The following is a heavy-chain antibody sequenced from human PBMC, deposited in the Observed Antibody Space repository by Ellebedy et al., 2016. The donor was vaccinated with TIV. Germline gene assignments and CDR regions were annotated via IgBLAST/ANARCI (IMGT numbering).Heavy chain of an antibody. CDR3: ARRWEYGDYAGNWFDP. J-gene: IGHJ5*02. CDR1: GGSISSYY. Sequence: SETLSLTCTVSGGSISSYYWSWIRQPPGKGLEWIGYIYYGGSTNYNPSLKSRVTISVDTSKNQFSRKGSSVTAADTAVYYCARRWEYGDYAGNWFDPWGLGTLVTVSS. CDR2: IYYGGST. D-gene: IGHD4-17*01. V-gene: IGHV4-59*08.